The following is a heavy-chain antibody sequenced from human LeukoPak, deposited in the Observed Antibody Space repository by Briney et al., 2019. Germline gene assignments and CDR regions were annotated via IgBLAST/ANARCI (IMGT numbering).Heavy chain of an antibody. J-gene: IGHJ4*02. V-gene: IGHV3-49*04. CDR3: TRVAKGYYDILTGYYLIDY. CDR1: GLTFGDYA. Sequence: AGGSLRLSCTASGLTFGDYAMSWVRQAPGKGLEWVGFIRSKAYGGTTEYAASVKGRFTISRDDSKSIAYLQMNSLKTEDTAVYYCTRVAKGYYDILTGYYLIDYWGQGTLVTVSS. CDR2: IRSKAYGGTT. D-gene: IGHD3-9*01.